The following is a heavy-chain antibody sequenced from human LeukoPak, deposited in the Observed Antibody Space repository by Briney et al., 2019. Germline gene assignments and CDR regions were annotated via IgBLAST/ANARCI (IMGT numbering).Heavy chain of an antibody. CDR1: GFTFGHYA. Sequence: PGGSLRLSCTASGFTFGHYAMTWVRQAPGEGLEWVSALSASGGTTYYADSVKGRFTTSRDNSKNTLYLQMNSLRAEDTAIYYCAKLPREYCSSTSCPNWLDTWGQGTLVTVSS. CDR2: LSASGGTT. CDR3: AKLPREYCSSTSCPNWLDT. D-gene: IGHD2-2*01. J-gene: IGHJ5*02. V-gene: IGHV3-23*01.